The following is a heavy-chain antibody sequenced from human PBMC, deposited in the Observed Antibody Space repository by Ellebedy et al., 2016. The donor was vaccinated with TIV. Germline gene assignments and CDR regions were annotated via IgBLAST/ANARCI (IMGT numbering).Heavy chain of an antibody. J-gene: IGHJ4*02. Sequence: MPSETLSLTCAVYGGSFRGYYWSWIRQPPGKGLEWIGEINHSGSTNYNPSLKSRVTISVDTSKNQFSLKLSSVTAADTAVYYCAMALETVTLDYWGQGTLVTVSS. V-gene: IGHV4-34*01. CDR2: INHSGST. D-gene: IGHD4-17*01. CDR1: GGSFRGYY. CDR3: AMALETVTLDY.